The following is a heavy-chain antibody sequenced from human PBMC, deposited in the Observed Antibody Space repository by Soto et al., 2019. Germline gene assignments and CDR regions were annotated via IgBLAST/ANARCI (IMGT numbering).Heavy chain of an antibody. Sequence: PGGSLRLSCAASGFTFSSYSMNWVRQAPGKGLEWVSYISSSSSTVYYADSVKGRFTISRDNARNSLYLQMNSLRAEDTAVYYCARISTVTTVDFWGPGILVTVSS. V-gene: IGHV3-48*01. J-gene: IGHJ4*02. D-gene: IGHD4-17*01. CDR3: ARISTVTTVDF. CDR1: GFTFSSYS. CDR2: ISSSSSTV.